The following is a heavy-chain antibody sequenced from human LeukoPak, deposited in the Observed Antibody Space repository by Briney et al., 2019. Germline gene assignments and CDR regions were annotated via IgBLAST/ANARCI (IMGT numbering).Heavy chain of an antibody. J-gene: IGHJ4*02. CDR2: IYYSGST. CDR1: GGSISSSSYY. D-gene: IGHD6-19*01. V-gene: IGHV4-39*01. CDR3: ARLTPYSSVTPDY. Sequence: SSETLSLTCTVSGGSISSSSYYWGWIRQPPGKGLEWIGSIYYSGSTYYNPSLKSRVTISVDTSMNQFSLKLSSVTAADTAVYYCARLTPYSSVTPDYWGQGTLVTVSS.